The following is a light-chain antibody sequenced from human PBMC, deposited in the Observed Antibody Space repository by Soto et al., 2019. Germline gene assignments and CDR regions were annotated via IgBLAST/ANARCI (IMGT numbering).Light chain of an antibody. CDR3: SSYAGSDNVVA. CDR1: SSDVGGYNF. V-gene: IGLV2-8*01. J-gene: IGLJ2*01. CDR2: EVT. Sequence: QSALTQAPSASGSPGQSVTISCTGTSSDVGGYNFVSWSQHHPGKAPKLMFYEVTKRPSGVPDRFSGSKSGNTASLTVSGLQAEDEADYYCSSYAGSDNVVAFGGGTKLTVL.